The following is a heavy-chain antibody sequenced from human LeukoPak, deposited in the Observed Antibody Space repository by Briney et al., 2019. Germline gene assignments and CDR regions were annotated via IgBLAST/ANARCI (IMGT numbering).Heavy chain of an antibody. CDR1: GGSIINYY. D-gene: IGHD5-18*01. CDR2: IYHSGST. Sequence: PSETLSLTCTVSGGSIINYYWSWIRQPPGKGLEWIGEIYHSGSTNYNPSLKSRVTISVDKSKNQFSLKLSSVTAADTAVYCARDLGYSYGSWIDYWGQGTLVTVSS. V-gene: IGHV4-59*12. J-gene: IGHJ4*02. CDR3: ARDLGYSYGSWIDY.